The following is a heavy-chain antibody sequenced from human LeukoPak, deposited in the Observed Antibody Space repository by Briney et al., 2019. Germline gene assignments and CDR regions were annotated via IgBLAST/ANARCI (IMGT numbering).Heavy chain of an antibody. J-gene: IGHJ4*02. CDR1: RHIFHSQW. Sequence: GESLKISCQGPRHIFHSQWIGWVRQLPGKSLEWMGIIYPDDSDTRYSASFQGQVTISADKSISTAYLQWRSLKASDTAIYYCASAGNWGRDYFDYWGQGTLVTVSS. D-gene: IGHD7-27*01. CDR2: IYPDDSDT. V-gene: IGHV5-51*01. CDR3: ASAGNWGRDYFDY.